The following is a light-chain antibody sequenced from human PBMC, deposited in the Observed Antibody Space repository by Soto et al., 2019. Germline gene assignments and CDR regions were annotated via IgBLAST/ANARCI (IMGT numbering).Light chain of an antibody. CDR1: QGISNS. V-gene: IGKV1-27*01. CDR3: QNYTSSPLT. Sequence: DIQMTQSPSSLSASVGDTVTITCRASQGISNSLAWFQQKPGRVPQFLIYAASTLQPGVPPRFSGSGSGTDCTLTISSLQPEDVATHYGQNYTSSPLTFGPGNRVEIK. CDR2: AAS. J-gene: IGKJ3*01.